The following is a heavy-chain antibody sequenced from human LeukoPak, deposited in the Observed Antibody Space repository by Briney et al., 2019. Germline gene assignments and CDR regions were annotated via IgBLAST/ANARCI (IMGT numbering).Heavy chain of an antibody. D-gene: IGHD4-11*01. Sequence: GGSLRLSCAASGFTFSSYSMNWVRQAPGKGLEWVSSISSSSSYIYYADSVKGRFTISRDNSKNTLYLQMNSLRAEDTAVYYCAILNDYSNYGFDYWGQGTLVTVSS. V-gene: IGHV3-21*01. J-gene: IGHJ4*02. CDR2: ISSSSSYI. CDR1: GFTFSSYS. CDR3: AILNDYSNYGFDY.